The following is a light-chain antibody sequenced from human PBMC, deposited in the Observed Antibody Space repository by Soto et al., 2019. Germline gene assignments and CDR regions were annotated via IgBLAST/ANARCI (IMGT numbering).Light chain of an antibody. CDR3: QQSYSTLTIT. CDR2: GAS. V-gene: IGKV1-12*01. J-gene: IGKJ5*01. CDR1: QDVGKW. Sequence: DIQMTQSPPSVSASVGDRVTITCRSSQDVGKWLAWYQQQPGKAQTLLIHGASSLQSGVPPRYSGSGYGTDFTLTISSLQPQDFATYYCQQSYSTLTITFGQGTRLEIK.